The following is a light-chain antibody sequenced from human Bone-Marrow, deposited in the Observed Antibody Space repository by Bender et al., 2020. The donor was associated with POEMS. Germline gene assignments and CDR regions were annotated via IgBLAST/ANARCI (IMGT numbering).Light chain of an antibody. CDR2: TNN. CDR1: SSNIGGNA. J-gene: IGLJ3*02. V-gene: IGLV1-44*01. Sequence: QSTLTQPPSASGTPGQRVTISCSGSSSNIGGNAVNWYQQLPGTAPRLLIYTNNERPSGVPDRFSGSKSGTSASLAITGLQSDDEAIYFCVAWDASLNGWVFGGGTKLTVL. CDR3: VAWDASLNGWV.